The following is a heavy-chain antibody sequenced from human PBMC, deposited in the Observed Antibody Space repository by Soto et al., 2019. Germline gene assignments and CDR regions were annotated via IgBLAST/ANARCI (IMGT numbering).Heavy chain of an antibody. J-gene: IGHJ6*02. V-gene: IGHV1-2*04. Sequence: ASVKVSCKASGYTFTGYYMHWVRQAPGQGLEWMGWINPNSGGTNYAQKCQGWVTMTRDTSISTAYMELSRLRSDDTAVYYCARGSVCSSTSCYTDYYYGMDVWGQGTTVTVSS. CDR1: GYTFTGYY. CDR2: INPNSGGT. CDR3: ARGSVCSSTSCYTDYYYGMDV. D-gene: IGHD2-2*02.